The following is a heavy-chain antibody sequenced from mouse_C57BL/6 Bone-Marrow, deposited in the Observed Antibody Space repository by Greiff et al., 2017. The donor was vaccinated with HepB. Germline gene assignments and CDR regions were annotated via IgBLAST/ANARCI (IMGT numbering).Heavy chain of an antibody. CDR1: GFTFSSYG. CDR2: ISSGGSYT. Sequence: EVQLQQSGGDLVKPGGSLKLSCAASGFTFSSYGMSWVRQTPDKRLEWVATISSGGSYTYYPDSVKGRFTISRDNAKNTLYLQMSSLKSEDTAMYYCARHSNSHYAMDYWGQGTSVTVSS. J-gene: IGHJ4*01. V-gene: IGHV5-6*01. CDR3: ARHSNSHYAMDY.